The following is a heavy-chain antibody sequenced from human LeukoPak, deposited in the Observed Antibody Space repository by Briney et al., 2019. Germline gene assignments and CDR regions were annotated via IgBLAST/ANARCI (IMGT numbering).Heavy chain of an antibody. V-gene: IGHV5-51*01. CDR2: IYPGDSDT. J-gene: IGHJ4*02. Sequence: NLGESLKISCKGSGCSFTSYWIGWVRQMPGKGLEWMGIIYPGDSDTRYSPSFQGQVTISADKSISTAYLQWSSLKASDTAMYYCARHALTGSYPFDYWGQGTLVTVSS. D-gene: IGHD3-16*02. CDR3: ARHALTGSYPFDY. CDR1: GCSFTSYW.